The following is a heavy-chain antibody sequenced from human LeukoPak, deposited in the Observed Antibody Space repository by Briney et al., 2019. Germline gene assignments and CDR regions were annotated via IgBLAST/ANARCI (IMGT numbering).Heavy chain of an antibody. J-gene: IGHJ4*02. CDR3: ATLRPADIDY. Sequence: ASVKVSCKASGYTFTSYYMHWVRQAPGQGLEWMGIINPSGGSTSYAQKFQGRVTMTRGTSSSTVYMELSSLRSEDTAVYYCATLRPADIDYWGQGPLVTVSS. V-gene: IGHV1-46*01. CDR2: INPSGGST. D-gene: IGHD4-17*01. CDR1: GYTFTSYY.